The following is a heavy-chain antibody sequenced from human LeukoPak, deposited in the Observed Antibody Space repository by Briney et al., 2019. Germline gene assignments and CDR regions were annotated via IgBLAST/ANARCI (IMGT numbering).Heavy chain of an antibody. Sequence: GGSLRLSCAASGFTFSSYSMNWVRQAPGKGLEWVSSISSSSSYIYHADSVKGRFTISRDNAKNSLYLQMNSLRAEDTAVYYCARDGCSGGSCYYYYMDVWGKGTTVTVSS. D-gene: IGHD2-15*01. J-gene: IGHJ6*03. CDR1: GFTFSSYS. CDR3: ARDGCSGGSCYYYYMDV. CDR2: ISSSSSYI. V-gene: IGHV3-21*01.